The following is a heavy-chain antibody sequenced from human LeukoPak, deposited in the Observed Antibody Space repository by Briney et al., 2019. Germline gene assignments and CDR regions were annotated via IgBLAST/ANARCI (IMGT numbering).Heavy chain of an antibody. J-gene: IGHJ5*02. CDR1: GFTFSSYA. V-gene: IGHV3-23*01. Sequence: GGSLRLSCAASGFTFSSYAMSWVRQAPGKGLEWVSAISGSGGSTYYADSVKGRFTISRDNSKNTLYLQMNSLRAEDTAVYYCAKGPWAAPAKGWFDPWGQGTLVTVSS. CDR2: ISGSGGST. D-gene: IGHD6-13*01. CDR3: AKGPWAAPAKGWFDP.